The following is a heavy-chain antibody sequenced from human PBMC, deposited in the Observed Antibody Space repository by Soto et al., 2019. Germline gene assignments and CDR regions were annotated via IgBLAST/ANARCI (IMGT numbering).Heavy chain of an antibody. J-gene: IGHJ3*02. CDR3: ARATIFGVVISVDAFDI. CDR1: GYTFTSYD. D-gene: IGHD3-3*01. Sequence: ASVKVSCKASGYTFTSYDINWVRQATGQGLEWMGWMNPNSGNTGYAQKFQGRVTMTRNTSISTAYMELSSLRSEDTAVYYCARATIFGVVISVDAFDIWGQGTMVTVSS. CDR2: MNPNSGNT. V-gene: IGHV1-8*01.